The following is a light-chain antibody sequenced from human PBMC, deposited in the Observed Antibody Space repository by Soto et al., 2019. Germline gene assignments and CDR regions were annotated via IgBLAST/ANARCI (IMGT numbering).Light chain of an antibody. CDR3: CSFAYSTMV. V-gene: IGLV2-23*01. Sequence: QSALTQAASVSGSLGQSITISCTGTSSDVGSYKFVSWYQHPPGIAPKLLIYEGIKRPSGVSNRFSASKSGSTASLTISGFQAEDEADYYCCSFAYSTMVFGRGTKVTVL. J-gene: IGLJ3*02. CDR2: EGI. CDR1: SSDVGSYKF.